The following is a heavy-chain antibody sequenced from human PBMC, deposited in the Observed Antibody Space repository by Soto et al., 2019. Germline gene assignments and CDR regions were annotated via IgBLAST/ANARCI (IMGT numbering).Heavy chain of an antibody. J-gene: IGHJ4*02. CDR2: IYYSGST. CDR3: ARGVTMVRGVIHTPYFDY. D-gene: IGHD3-10*01. V-gene: IGHV4-31*03. CDR1: GGSISSGGYY. Sequence: QVQLQESGPGLVKPSQTLSLTCTVSGGSISSGGYYWSWIRQHPGKGLEWIGYIYYSGSTCYNPSLQSRVTITVDTSKNQFSLNLSSVTAADTAVYYCARGVTMVRGVIHTPYFDYWGQGTLVTVSS.